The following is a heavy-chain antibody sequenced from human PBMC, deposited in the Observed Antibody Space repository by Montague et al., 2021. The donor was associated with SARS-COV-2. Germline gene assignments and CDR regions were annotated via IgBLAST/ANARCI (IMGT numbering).Heavy chain of an antibody. CDR2: IFYTGST. J-gene: IGHJ6*02. V-gene: IGHV4-59*12. D-gene: IGHD6-13*01. Sequence: SETLSLTCTVPGDSINTYYWNWIRQPPGKGLEWLGSIFYTGSTSYNPSLKSRVTISLDTSKNQFFLKVTSVTAADTAVYYCARQAAGSYFYYGVDVWGQGTTVTVSS. CDR3: ARQAAGSYFYYGVDV. CDR1: GDSINTYY.